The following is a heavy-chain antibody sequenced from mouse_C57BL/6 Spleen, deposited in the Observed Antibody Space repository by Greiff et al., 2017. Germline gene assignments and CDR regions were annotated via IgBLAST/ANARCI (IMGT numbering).Heavy chain of an antibody. J-gene: IGHJ4*01. Sequence: EVHLVESGGGLVKPGGSLKLSCAASGFTFSDYGMHWVRQAPEKGLEWVAYISSGSSTIYYADTVKGRFTISRDNAKNTLFLQMTSLRSEDTAMYYCASTSDGSGGAMDYWGQGTSVTVSS. CDR2: ISSGSSTI. V-gene: IGHV5-17*01. CDR1: GFTFSDYG. CDR3: ASTSDGSGGAMDY. D-gene: IGHD2-3*01.